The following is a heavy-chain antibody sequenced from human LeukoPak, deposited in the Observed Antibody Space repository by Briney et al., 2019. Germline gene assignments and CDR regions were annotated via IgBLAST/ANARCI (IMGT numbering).Heavy chain of an antibody. V-gene: IGHV4-38-2*02. J-gene: IGHJ4*02. CDR2: IYHSGST. CDR1: GYSISSGYY. D-gene: IGHD5-12*01. Sequence: SETLSLTCTVSGYSISSGYYWGWIRQPPGKGLEWIGSIYHSGSTYYNPSLKSRVTISVDTSKNQFSLKLSSATAADTAVYYCAREDSGYDGALDYWGQGTLVTVSS. CDR3: AREDSGYDGALDY.